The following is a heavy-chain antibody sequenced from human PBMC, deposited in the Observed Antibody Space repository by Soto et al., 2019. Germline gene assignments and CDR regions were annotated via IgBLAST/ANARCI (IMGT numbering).Heavy chain of an antibody. CDR2: ISGSGGST. Sequence: PGGSLRLSCAASGFTFSSYAMSWVHQAPGKGLEWVSAISGSGGSTYYADSVKGRFTISRDNSKNTLYLQMNSLRAEDTAVYYCAKAVTNSYYYYHGMDVWGQGTTVTVSS. CDR1: GFTFSSYA. D-gene: IGHD2-8*01. J-gene: IGHJ6*02. CDR3: AKAVTNSYYYYHGMDV. V-gene: IGHV3-23*01.